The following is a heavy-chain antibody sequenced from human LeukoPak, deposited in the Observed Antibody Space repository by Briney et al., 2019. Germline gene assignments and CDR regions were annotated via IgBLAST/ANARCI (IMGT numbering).Heavy chain of an antibody. J-gene: IGHJ4*02. CDR1: GFTFSSYW. CDR3: AREGQWLVFDY. Sequence: GGSLRLSCAASGFTFSSYWVSWVRQAPGKGLEWVANIKQDGSEKYYVDSVKGRFTISRDNAKNSLYLQMNSLRAEDTAVYYCAREGQWLVFDYWGQGTLVTVSS. V-gene: IGHV3-7*01. CDR2: IKQDGSEK. D-gene: IGHD6-19*01.